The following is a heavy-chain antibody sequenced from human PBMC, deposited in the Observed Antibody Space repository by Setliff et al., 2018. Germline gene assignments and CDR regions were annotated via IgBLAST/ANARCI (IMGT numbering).Heavy chain of an antibody. CDR3: ARLRYYGSGSYLDY. CDR2: IYHSGST. Sequence: LSLTCAVSGYSISSGYYWGWIRQPPGKGLEWIGSIYHSGSTYYNPSLKSRVTISVDTSKNQFSLKLSSVTAADTAVYYCARLRYYGSGSYLDYWGQGTQVTVSS. D-gene: IGHD3-10*01. CDR1: GYSISSGYY. V-gene: IGHV4-38-2*01. J-gene: IGHJ4*02.